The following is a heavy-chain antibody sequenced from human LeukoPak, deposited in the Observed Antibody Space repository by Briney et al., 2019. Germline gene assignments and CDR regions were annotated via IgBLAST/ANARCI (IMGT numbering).Heavy chain of an antibody. J-gene: IGHJ4*02. V-gene: IGHV4-34*01. CDR2: INHSGST. CDR1: GGSFSGYH. D-gene: IGHD3-10*01. CDR3: ARGGVLLWFRELFDY. Sequence: SETLSLTCAVYGGSFSGYHWSWIRQPPGKGLEWIGEINHSGSTNYNPSLKSRVTISVDTSKNQFSLKLSSVTAADTAVYYCARGGVLLWFRELFDYWGQGTLVTVSS.